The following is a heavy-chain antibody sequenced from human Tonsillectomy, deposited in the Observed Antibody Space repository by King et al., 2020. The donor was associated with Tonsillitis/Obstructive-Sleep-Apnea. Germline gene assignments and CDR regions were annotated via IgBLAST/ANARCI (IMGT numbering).Heavy chain of an antibody. Sequence: VQLVESGGGLVQPGGSLRLSCAASGFTFSSYEMNWVRQAPGKGLEWVSYISSSGSTIYYADSVKGRFTISRDNAKHSLYLQMNSLRAEDTAVYYCAGASVVTPWYYYGMDVWGQGTTVTVSS. CDR1: GFTFSSYE. J-gene: IGHJ6*02. V-gene: IGHV3-48*03. CDR2: ISSSGSTI. CDR3: AGASVVTPWYYYGMDV. D-gene: IGHD4-23*01.